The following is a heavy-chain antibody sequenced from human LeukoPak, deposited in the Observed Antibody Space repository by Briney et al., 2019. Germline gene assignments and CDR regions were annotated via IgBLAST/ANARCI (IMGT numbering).Heavy chain of an antibody. CDR1: GFTFRSYA. Sequence: GGSLRLSCAASGFTFRSYAMHWVRPAPGKGLEWVAVISYDGSNKYYADSVKGRFTISRDNSKNTLYLQMNSLRAEDTAVYYCARDAGNSGYGMDVWGQGTTVTVSS. D-gene: IGHD5-12*01. V-gene: IGHV3-30-3*01. CDR3: ARDAGNSGYGMDV. CDR2: ISYDGSNK. J-gene: IGHJ6*02.